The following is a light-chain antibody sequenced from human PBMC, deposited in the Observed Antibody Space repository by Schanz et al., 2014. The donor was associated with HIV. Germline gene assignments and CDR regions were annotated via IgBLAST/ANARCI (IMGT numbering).Light chain of an antibody. J-gene: IGKJ5*01. V-gene: IGKV3-15*01. CDR3: QQYDNWPPIT. Sequence: EIVLTQSPGTLSLSPGERATLSCRASQSLTSRYLAWYLQKPGQAPRLLISGASTRATGIPARFSGSGSGTEFTLTISSLQSEDFAVYYCQQYDNWPPITFGQGTRLDIK. CDR1: QSLTSRY. CDR2: GAS.